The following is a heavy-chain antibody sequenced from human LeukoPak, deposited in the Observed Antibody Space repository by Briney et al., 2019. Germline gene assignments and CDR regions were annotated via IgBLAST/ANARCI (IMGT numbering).Heavy chain of an antibody. D-gene: IGHD1-20*01. V-gene: IGHV3-21*01. CDR1: GFTFSSYS. Sequence: GGSLRLSCAASGFTFSSYSMTWVRQAPGKGLEWVSSISSSSSYIYYADSVKGRFTISRDNAKNSLYLQMNSLRAEDTAVYYCARDRPGITGTTLPDYWGQGTLVTVSS. CDR3: ARDRPGITGTTLPDY. CDR2: ISSSSSYI. J-gene: IGHJ4*02.